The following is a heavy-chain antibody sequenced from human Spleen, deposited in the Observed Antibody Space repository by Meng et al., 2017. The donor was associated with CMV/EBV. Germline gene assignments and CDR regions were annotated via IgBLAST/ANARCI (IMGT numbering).Heavy chain of an antibody. J-gene: IGHJ5*02. D-gene: IGHD6-19*01. CDR1: GYSFTNYY. Sequence: ASVKVSCKASGYSFTNYYMHWVRQAPGQGLEWMGWINPNSGGTNYAQKFQGRVTMTRDTSISTFYMDLSRLRSDDTAVYYCARGTSFAVPERIGDWLDPWGQGTLVTVSS. CDR2: INPNSGGT. CDR3: ARGTSFAVPERIGDWLDP. V-gene: IGHV1-2*02.